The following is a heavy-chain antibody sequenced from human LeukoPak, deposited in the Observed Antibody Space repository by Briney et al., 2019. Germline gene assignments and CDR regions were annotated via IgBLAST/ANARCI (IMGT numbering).Heavy chain of an antibody. CDR3: AKVPNESTYYYYYYMDV. D-gene: IGHD1-1*01. CDR1: GFTFSSYG. J-gene: IGHJ6*03. V-gene: IGHV3-30*18. CDR2: ISYDGSNK. Sequence: SGGSLRLSCAASGFTFSSYGMHWVRQAPGKGLEWVAVISYDGSNKYYADSVKGRFTISRDNSKNTLYLQMNSLRAEDTAVYYCAKVPNESTYYYYYYMDVWGKGTTVTVSS.